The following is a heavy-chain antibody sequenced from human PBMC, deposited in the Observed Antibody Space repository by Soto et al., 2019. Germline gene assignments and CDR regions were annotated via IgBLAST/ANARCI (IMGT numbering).Heavy chain of an antibody. CDR3: ARVQYYDSSGYHDAFDI. J-gene: IGHJ3*02. CDR1: GGSISSYY. Sequence: SETLSLTCTVSGGSISSYYWSWIRQPAGKGLEWIGRIYTSGGTNYNPSLKSRVTMSVDTSKNQFSLKLSSVTAADTAVYYCARVQYYDSSGYHDAFDIWGQGTMVTVSS. CDR2: IYTSGGT. V-gene: IGHV4-4*07. D-gene: IGHD3-22*01.